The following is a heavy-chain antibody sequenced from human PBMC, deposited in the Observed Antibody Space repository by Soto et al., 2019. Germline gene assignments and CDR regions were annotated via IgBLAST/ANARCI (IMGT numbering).Heavy chain of an antibody. D-gene: IGHD4-4*01. J-gene: IGHJ4*02. CDR3: AKDSNKYSSSLRGRYFDY. Sequence: PGGSLRLSCAAFGFPFSSYVMSWVRQAPGKGLEWVSGISGGGSSTFYADSVKGRFTISRDNSKNTLLLQMNSLGAEDTAVYYCAKDSNKYSSSLRGRYFDYWGQGIGVTVSS. CDR1: GFPFSSYV. V-gene: IGHV3-23*01. CDR2: ISGGGSST.